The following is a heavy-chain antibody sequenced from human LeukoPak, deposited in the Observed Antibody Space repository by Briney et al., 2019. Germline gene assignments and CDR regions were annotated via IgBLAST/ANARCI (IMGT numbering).Heavy chain of an antibody. Sequence: NSSETLSLTCAVYGGSFSGYYWSWIRQPRGKGLEWIGEIHHSGSTNYNPSIKSRVTISADTSKNQFSLKLSSVTAADTAMYYCVRGRGRAATEDFWGQGTLGTVSS. CDR2: IHHSGST. V-gene: IGHV4-34*01. J-gene: IGHJ4*02. D-gene: IGHD6-13*01. CDR1: GGSFSGYY. CDR3: VRGRGRAATEDF.